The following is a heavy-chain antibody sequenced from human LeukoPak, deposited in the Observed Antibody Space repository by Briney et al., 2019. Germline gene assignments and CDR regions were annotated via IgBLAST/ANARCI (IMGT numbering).Heavy chain of an antibody. D-gene: IGHD3-9*01. V-gene: IGHV1-46*01. CDR3: ARGQALRYFDWLLYQDY. J-gene: IGHJ4*02. CDR1: GYTFTSYD. CDR2: INPSGGST. Sequence: ASVKVSCKASGYTFTSYDINWVRQAPGQGLEWMGIINPSGGSTSYAQKFQGRVTMTRDTSTSTVYMELSSLRSEDTAVYYCARGQALRYFDWLLYQDYWGQGTLVTVSS.